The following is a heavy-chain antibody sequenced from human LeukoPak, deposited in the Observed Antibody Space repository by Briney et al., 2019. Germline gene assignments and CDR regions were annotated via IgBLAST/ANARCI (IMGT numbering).Heavy chain of an antibody. Sequence: SETLSLTSTVSGGSISSYYWSWIRPPPGKGLEWIGYVFYNGNNNYNPSLKGRVTMSLDMSKNHFSLKLTSVTAADTAVYHCARNGAYGSGSYYPIDLWGQGTLVTVSS. CDR2: VFYNGNN. D-gene: IGHD3-10*01. J-gene: IGHJ5*02. CDR3: ARNGAYGSGSYYPIDL. CDR1: GGSISSYY. V-gene: IGHV4-59*01.